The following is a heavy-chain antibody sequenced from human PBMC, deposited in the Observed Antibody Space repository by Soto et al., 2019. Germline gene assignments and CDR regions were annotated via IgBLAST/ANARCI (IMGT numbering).Heavy chain of an antibody. CDR1: GFTFSSYW. CDR2: INSDGSST. CDR3: AGEEDTAMVNPAFYYYYGMDV. D-gene: IGHD5-18*01. J-gene: IGHJ6*02. V-gene: IGHV3-74*01. Sequence: PGGSLSLSCAASGFTFSSYWMHWVRQAPGKGLVWVSRINSDGSSTSYADSVKGRFTISRDNAKNTLYLQMNSLRAEDTAVYYCAGEEDTAMVNPAFYYYYGMDVWGQGTTVTVSS.